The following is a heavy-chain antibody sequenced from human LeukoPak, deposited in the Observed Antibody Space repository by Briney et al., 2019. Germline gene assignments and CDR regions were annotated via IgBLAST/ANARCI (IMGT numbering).Heavy chain of an antibody. CDR3: ARRPSGSYYELDY. D-gene: IGHD1-26*01. CDR2: IYYSGYT. Sequence: SETLSLTCTVSGGSISSYYWSWIRQPPGKGLEWIGCIYYSGYTNYKSSLKSRVTISVDTSKNQFSLKLSSVTAADTAVYYCARRPSGSYYELDYWGQGTLVTVSS. V-gene: IGHV4-59*08. J-gene: IGHJ4*02. CDR1: GGSISSYY.